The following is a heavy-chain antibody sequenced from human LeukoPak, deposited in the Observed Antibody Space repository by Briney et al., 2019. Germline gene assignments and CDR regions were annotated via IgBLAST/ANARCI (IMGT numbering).Heavy chain of an antibody. J-gene: IGHJ4*02. CDR2: ISYDGNNK. CDR3: ARPADLDY. CDR1: GFTFSSYC. V-gene: IGHV3-30*19. Sequence: GGSLRLACAASGFTFSSYCMHWVRQAPGKGLEWVAVISYDGNNKYYADSVKGRFTISRDNSNNTLYLQMESLKTEDTAVYYCARPADLDYWGQGTLVTVSS.